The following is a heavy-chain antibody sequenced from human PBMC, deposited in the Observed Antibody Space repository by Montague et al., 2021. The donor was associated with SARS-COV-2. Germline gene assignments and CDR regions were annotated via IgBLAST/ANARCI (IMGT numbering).Heavy chain of an antibody. D-gene: IGHD3-22*01. CDR1: DESFSDYS. CDR3: ARGRQHINMVVVVVTGGEYYFDF. Sequence: SETLSLTSAVYDESFSDYSWTWIRQPPGKGLEWIGEINHRGSTNXNPSLKSRVTISVDTSKNQFSLKMTSVTAADTAVYYCARGRQHINMVVVVVTGGEYYFDFWGQGTLVAVSS. V-gene: IGHV4-34*01. CDR2: INHRGST. J-gene: IGHJ4*02.